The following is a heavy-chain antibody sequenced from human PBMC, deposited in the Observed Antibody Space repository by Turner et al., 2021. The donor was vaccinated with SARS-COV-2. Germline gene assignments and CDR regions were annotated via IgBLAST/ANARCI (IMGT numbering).Heavy chain of an antibody. CDR3: AKRRDYCDSTGCNYGMDV. Sequence: QVHLHKRGTGQLKSSQTPSPTRAVSRVSSSGYWRTWSRQRPGEGLEWIGEITHRGSNNYNRARKSRVTISVDTSKIQFSLTLSSVTAADTAGYDCAKRRDYCDSTGCNYGMDVWGQGTTVTVSS. D-gene: IGHD2-2*01. CDR2: ITHRGSN. CDR1: RVSSSGYW. V-gene: IGHV4-34*01. J-gene: IGHJ6*02.